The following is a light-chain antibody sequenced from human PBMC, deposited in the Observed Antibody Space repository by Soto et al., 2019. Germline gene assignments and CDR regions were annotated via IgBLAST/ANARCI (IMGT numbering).Light chain of an antibody. J-gene: IGLJ1*01. CDR2: EGS. Sequence: QSALTQPAFVSGSPGQSITISCTGTSSDVGSYNLVSWYQQHPGKAPKLMIYEGSKRPSGVSNRFSGSKSGNTASMTISGLQAEDEADYYCSSYAGTSIFGLYVFGTGTKLTVL. CDR3: SSYAGTSIFGLYV. CDR1: SSDVGSYNL. V-gene: IGLV2-23*03.